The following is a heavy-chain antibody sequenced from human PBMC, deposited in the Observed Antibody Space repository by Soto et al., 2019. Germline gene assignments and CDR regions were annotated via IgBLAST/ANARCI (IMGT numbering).Heavy chain of an antibody. CDR2: IVVGSGDT. CDR3: AAGDTVMVTSAFDI. J-gene: IGHJ3*02. CDR1: RSTFSTSA. Sequence: SVKVSCKASRSTFSTSAIQWVRQARGQRLECIGWIVVGSGDTKYAQQFHERVTITRDMSTSTAHMELSSLRSEDTAMYYCAAGDTVMVTSAFDIWGQGXMVTVSS. V-gene: IGHV1-58*02. D-gene: IGHD5-18*01.